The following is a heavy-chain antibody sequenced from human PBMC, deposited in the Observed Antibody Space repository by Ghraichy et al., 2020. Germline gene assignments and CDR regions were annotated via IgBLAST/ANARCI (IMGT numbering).Heavy chain of an antibody. Sequence: GESLNISCAASGFMFGSYSMNWVRQAPGKGLEWVSSISSRSSYIYYADSVKGRFTISRDNAKNSLYLQMNSLRAEDTAVYYCSRDSGSFAFDFWGQGTLVTVSS. D-gene: IGHD1-26*01. CDR2: ISSRSSYI. CDR1: GFMFGSYS. V-gene: IGHV3-21*01. CDR3: SRDSGSFAFDF. J-gene: IGHJ4*02.